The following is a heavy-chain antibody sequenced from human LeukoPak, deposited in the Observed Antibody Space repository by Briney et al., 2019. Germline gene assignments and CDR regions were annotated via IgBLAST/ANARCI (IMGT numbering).Heavy chain of an antibody. V-gene: IGHV3-53*04. CDR2: IYIGDNP. D-gene: IGHD5-24*01. J-gene: IGHJ4*02. CDR3: VRVRSWVFDF. CDR1: GLTVSSNY. Sequence: GGSLRLSCAASGLTVSSNYMRWVRQAPGKGLEWVSIIYIGDNPHYADSVKGRFTTSRHNSNNTLYLQMNNLRADDTAVYYCVRVRSWVFDFWGQGTLVTVSS.